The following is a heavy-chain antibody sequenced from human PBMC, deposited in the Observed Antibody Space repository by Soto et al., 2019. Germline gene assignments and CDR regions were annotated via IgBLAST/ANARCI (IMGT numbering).Heavy chain of an antibody. CDR1: GGSISSGGYY. D-gene: IGHD6-13*01. V-gene: IGHV4-31*03. Sequence: SETLSLTCTVSGGSISSGGYYWSWIRQHPGKGLEWIGYIYYSGSTYYNPSLKSRVTISVDTSKNQFSLKLSSVTAADTAVYYCARTSVAAAGTSAVRGSAEYFQHRGQGTLVTVSS. CDR2: IYYSGST. CDR3: ARTSVAAAGTSAVRGSAEYFQH. J-gene: IGHJ1*01.